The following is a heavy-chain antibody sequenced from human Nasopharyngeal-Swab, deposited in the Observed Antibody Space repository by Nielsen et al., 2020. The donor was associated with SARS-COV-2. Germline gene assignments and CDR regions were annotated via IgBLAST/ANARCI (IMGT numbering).Heavy chain of an antibody. V-gene: IGHV3-23*01. J-gene: IGHJ6*02. D-gene: IGHD6-13*01. CDR2: ISGSGGST. CDR3: AKDLPKQQLAQYYYYGMDV. Sequence: GGSLRLSCAASGFTFSSYAMSRVRQAPGKGLEWVSAISGSGGSTYYADSVKGRFTISRDNSKNTLYLQMNSLRAEDTAVYYCAKDLPKQQLAQYYYYGMDVWGQGTTVTVSS. CDR1: GFTFSSYA.